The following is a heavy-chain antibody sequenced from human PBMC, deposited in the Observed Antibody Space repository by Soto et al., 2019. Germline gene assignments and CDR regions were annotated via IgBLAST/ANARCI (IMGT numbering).Heavy chain of an antibody. D-gene: IGHD2-8*01. J-gene: IGHJ4*02. V-gene: IGHV5-51*01. CDR2: IYPGDSDT. CDR1: GYSFTSYW. CDR3: ARGPSEGYCTNGVCSDGYFDY. Sequence: GESLKISCKGSGYSFTSYWIGWVRQMPGKGLEWMGIIYPGDSDTRYSPSFQGQVTISADKSISTAYLQWSSLKASDTAMYYCARGPSEGYCTNGVCSDGYFDYWGQGTLVTVSS.